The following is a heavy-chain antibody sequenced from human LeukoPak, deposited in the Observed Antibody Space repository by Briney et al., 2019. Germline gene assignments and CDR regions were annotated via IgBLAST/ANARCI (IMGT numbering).Heavy chain of an antibody. CDR3: AGAFFDGYGDDYPPFYFDY. CDR1: GAPSVVTT. Sequence: SETLSLTCTVSGAPSVVTTGAGSGSPQGRDWSGLGISNSGSTNYNPSLKSRVTISVDTSKNQFSLKLSSVTAADTAVYYCAGAFFDGYGDDYPPFYFDYWGQGTLVIVSS. CDR2: SNSGST. J-gene: IGHJ4*02. D-gene: IGHD5-18*01. V-gene: IGHV4-59*01.